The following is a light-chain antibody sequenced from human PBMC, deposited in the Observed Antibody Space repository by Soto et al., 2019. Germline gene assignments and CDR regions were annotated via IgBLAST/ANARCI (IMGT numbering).Light chain of an antibody. CDR2: DAS. CDR3: QHYNSYSDT. Sequence: DIQMTQSPSTLSASVGDRITITCRASQSISSWLAWYQQKPGKAPKLLIYDASNLESGVPSRFSGSGSGTDFTLTISSLQPDDFATYYCQHYNSYSDTFGGGTKVDIK. V-gene: IGKV1-5*01. J-gene: IGKJ4*01. CDR1: QSISSW.